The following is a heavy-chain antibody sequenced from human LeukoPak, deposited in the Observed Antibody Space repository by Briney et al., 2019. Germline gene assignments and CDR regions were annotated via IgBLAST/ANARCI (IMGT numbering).Heavy chain of an antibody. V-gene: IGHV1-2*02. CDR2: INPNTGGT. CDR1: GYTFTGYY. CDR3: ARGTLSSGWLKY. D-gene: IGHD6-19*01. Sequence: GASVKVSCKASGYTFTGYYMHWVRQAPGQGLEWMGWINPNTGGTNYAQKFQGRVTMTRDTSISTVYMELSRLRSDDTAVYYCARGTLSSGWLKYWGQGTLVAVSS. J-gene: IGHJ4*02.